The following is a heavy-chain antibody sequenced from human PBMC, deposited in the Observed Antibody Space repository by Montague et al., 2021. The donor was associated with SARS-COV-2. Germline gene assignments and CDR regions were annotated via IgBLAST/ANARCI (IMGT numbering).Heavy chain of an antibody. J-gene: IGHJ6*02. Sequence: SETLSLTCTVSGGSISSSSYYWGWIRQPPGKGLEWIGSIYYSGSTYYNPSLKSRVTISVDTSKNQFSLKLSSVTAAGTAVNYCARVGRQQLVRLSGMDVWGQGTTVTVSS. D-gene: IGHD6-13*01. CDR2: IYYSGST. CDR3: ARVGRQQLVRLSGMDV. CDR1: GGSISSSSYY. V-gene: IGHV4-39*07.